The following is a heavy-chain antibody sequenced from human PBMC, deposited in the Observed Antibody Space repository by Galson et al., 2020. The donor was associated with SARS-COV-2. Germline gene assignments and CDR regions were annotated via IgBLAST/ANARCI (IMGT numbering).Heavy chain of an antibody. J-gene: IGHJ6*03. CDR1: GYSISSGYY. CDR2: IYHSGST. V-gene: IGHV4-38-2*02. Sequence: SETLSLTCTVSGYSISSGYYWGWIRQPPGKGLEWIGSIYHSGSTYYNPSLKSRVTISVDTSKNQFSLKLSSVTAADTAVYYCARGHESAVAGILPPYSFYYWGVGGRGTPFPVSS. CDR3: ARGHESAVAGILPPYSFYYWGV. D-gene: IGHD6-19*01.